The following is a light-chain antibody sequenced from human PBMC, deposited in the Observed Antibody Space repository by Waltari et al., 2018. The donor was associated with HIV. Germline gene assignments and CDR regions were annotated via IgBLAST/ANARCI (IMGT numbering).Light chain of an antibody. CDR2: YVS. CDR1: QDISSC. Sequence: DIQITQSPSSVSASVGDRVIITCRASQDISSCLAWSQQKPGKAPELLIYYVSQLKSGVPSRFSGSGSGTDFTLTIRSLQPEDFAIYYCQQAYSFPRTFGQGTKVEIK. CDR3: QQAYSFPRT. J-gene: IGKJ1*01. V-gene: IGKV1-12*01.